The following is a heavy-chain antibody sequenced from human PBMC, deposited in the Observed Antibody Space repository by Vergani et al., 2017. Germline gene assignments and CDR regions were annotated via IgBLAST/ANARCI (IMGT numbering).Heavy chain of an antibody. CDR3: ARGLRIRGGGGQYFQH. CDR2: IIPIFGTA. D-gene: IGHD2-15*01. Sequence: QVQLVQSGAEVKKPGSSVKVSCKASGGTLSSYAISWVRQAPGQGLEGMGGIIPIFGTANYAQKFQGRVTITADESTSTAYMELSSLRSEDTAVYYCARGLRIRGGGGQYFQHWGQGTLVTVSS. CDR1: GGTLSSYA. J-gene: IGHJ1*01. V-gene: IGHV1-69*01.